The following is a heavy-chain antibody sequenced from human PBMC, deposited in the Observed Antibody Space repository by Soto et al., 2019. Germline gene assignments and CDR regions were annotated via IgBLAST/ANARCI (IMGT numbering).Heavy chain of an antibody. D-gene: IGHD4-4*01. CDR2: IYSGGST. V-gene: IGHV3-53*01. CDR1: GFTVSSNY. Sequence: GGSLRLSCAASGFTVSSNYMSWVRQAPGKGLEWVSVIYSGGSTYYADSVKGRFTISRDNSKNTLYLQMNSLRAEDTAVYYCARPSTVTTGGSYYYYYGMDVWGQGTTVTVSS. J-gene: IGHJ6*02. CDR3: ARPSTVTTGGSYYYYYGMDV.